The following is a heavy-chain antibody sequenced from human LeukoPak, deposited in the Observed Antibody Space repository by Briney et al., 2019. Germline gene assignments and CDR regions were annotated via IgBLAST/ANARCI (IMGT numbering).Heavy chain of an antibody. CDR3: EKDGVAAAGTTVKTNGYDY. CDR2: IRYDGSNK. J-gene: IGHJ4*02. CDR1: GFTFSSYG. D-gene: IGHD6-13*01. V-gene: IGHV3-30*02. Sequence: EPGGSLRLSCAASGFTFSSYGMHWVRQAPGKGLEWVAFIRYDGSNKYSADSVKGRFTISRDNSKNTLYLQMNSLRAEDTAVYYCEKDGVAAAGTTVKTNGYDYWGQGTLVTVSS.